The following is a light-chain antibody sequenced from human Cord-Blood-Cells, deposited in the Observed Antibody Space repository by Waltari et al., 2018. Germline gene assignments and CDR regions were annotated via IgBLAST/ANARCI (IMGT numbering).Light chain of an antibody. CDR3: SSYTSSSTFV. V-gene: IGLV2-14*01. J-gene: IGLJ2*01. CDR1: SSDVGGYNY. Sequence: QSALTQPASVSGSPGQSITISCTGTSSDVGGYNYVSWYHQHPGNAPKLMIYDVSQRPSGVSNRFSGSKSGNTASLTISGLQAEDEADYYCSSYTSSSTFVFGGGTKLTVL. CDR2: DVS.